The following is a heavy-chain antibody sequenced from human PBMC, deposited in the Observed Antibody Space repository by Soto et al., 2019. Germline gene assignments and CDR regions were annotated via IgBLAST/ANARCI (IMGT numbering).Heavy chain of an antibody. CDR2: INAGNGNT. D-gene: IGHD6-19*01. J-gene: IGHJ4*02. CDR3: ARVPSMAVGRYSSGWYSHPVDY. V-gene: IGHV1-3*01. CDR1: GYTFTSYA. Sequence: QVQLVQSGAEVKKPGASVKVSCKASGYTFTSYAMHWVRQAPGQRLEWMGWINAGNGNTKYSQKFQGRVTITRDTSASTAYMELSSLRSEDTAVYYCARVPSMAVGRYSSGWYSHPVDYRGQGTLVTVSS.